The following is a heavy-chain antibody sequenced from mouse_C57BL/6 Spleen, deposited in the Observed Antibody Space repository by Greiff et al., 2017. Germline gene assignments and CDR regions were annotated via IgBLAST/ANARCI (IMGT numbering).Heavy chain of an antibody. CDR2: INPDSSTI. V-gene: IGHV4-1*01. CDR1: GVDFSRYW. Sequence: CTASGVDFSRYWTSWVRRAPGKGLEWIGEINPDSSTINYAPSRKDKFIISRDNAKNTLYLQMSKVRSEDTALDYRARSRLTTVVARAMDYWGQGTSVTVSS. CDR3: ARSRLTTVVARAMDY. D-gene: IGHD1-1*01. J-gene: IGHJ4*01.